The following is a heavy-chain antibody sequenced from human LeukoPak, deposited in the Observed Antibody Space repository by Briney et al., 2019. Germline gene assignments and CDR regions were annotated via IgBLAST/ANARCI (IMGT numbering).Heavy chain of an antibody. CDR1: GGSISSYY. D-gene: IGHD4-11*01. J-gene: IGHJ4*02. CDR2: IYYSGST. CDR3: GRASSNHPLYYFDC. Sequence: SETLPLTCTVSGGSISSYYWSWIRQPPGKGLEWIGYIYYSGSTNYNPSLKSRVTISVDTSKNQFSLKLSSVTAADTAVYYCGRASSNHPLYYFDCWGQGTLVTVSS. V-gene: IGHV4-59*01.